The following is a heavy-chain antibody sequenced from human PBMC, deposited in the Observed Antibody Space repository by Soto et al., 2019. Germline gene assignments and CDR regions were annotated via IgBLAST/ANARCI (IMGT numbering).Heavy chain of an antibody. Sequence: SETLSLTCTVSGGSVSSGSYYWSWIRQPPGKGLEWIGYLYYSGITNYNPSLNSRVTISVDTSKNQCSLKLSSVTAADTAVHSCARRPGGGYYYESSGYDLPYNWFDPWGQGTLVTVSS. V-gene: IGHV4-61*01. CDR2: LYYSGIT. J-gene: IGHJ5*02. CDR1: GGSVSSGSYY. D-gene: IGHD3-22*01. CDR3: ARRPGGGYYYESSGYDLPYNWFDP.